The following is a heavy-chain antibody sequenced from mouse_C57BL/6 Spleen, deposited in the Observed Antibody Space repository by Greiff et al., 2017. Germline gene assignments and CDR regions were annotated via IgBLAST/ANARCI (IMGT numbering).Heavy chain of an antibody. J-gene: IGHJ2*01. D-gene: IGHD5-1*01. CDR2: IYPSDSET. Sequence: QVQLQQPGAELVRPGSSVKLSCKASGYTFTSYWMDWVKQRPGQGLDWIGNIYPSDSETHYTQKFKDKATLTVDNSTSTSYMQLSSLTSENSAVYYSARSISTHYFDYWGQGPTLTVSS. CDR1: GYTFTSYW. CDR3: ARSISTHYFDY. V-gene: IGHV1-61*01.